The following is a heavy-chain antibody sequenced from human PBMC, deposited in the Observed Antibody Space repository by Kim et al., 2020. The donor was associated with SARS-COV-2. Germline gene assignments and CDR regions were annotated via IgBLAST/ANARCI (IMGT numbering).Heavy chain of an antibody. D-gene: IGHD2-2*01. V-gene: IGHV3-43*02. CDR3: AKDTFPVVPALGGYFDY. CDR1: GFTFDDYA. CDR2: ISGDGGST. Sequence: GGALRLSCAASGFTFDDYAMHWVRQAPGKGLEWVSLISGDGGSTYYADSVKGRFNISRDNSKNSLYLQMNSLRTEDTALYYCAKDTFPVVPALGGYFDYWGKGTLVTVSS. J-gene: IGHJ4*02.